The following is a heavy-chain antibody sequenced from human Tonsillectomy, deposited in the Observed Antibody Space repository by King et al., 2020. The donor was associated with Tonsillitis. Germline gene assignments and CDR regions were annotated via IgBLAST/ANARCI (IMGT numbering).Heavy chain of an antibody. CDR1: GDSINTNRHY. J-gene: IGHJ4*02. Sequence: QLQESGPGLVKPSETLSLTCSVSGDSINTNRHYWGWIRQSPGKGLEWIGSAYYSGATYYNASLKSRVTISVDASKNQFSLELRSVTVADTALYYCARLLNADEKWGQGTLVTVSS. CDR2: AYYSGAT. V-gene: IGHV4-39*01. CDR3: ARLLNADEK.